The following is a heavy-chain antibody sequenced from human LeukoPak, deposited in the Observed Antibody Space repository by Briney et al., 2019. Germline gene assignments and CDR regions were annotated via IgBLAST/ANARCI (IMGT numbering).Heavy chain of an antibody. D-gene: IGHD3-10*01. V-gene: IGHV4-4*02. CDR1: GGSISSSNW. Sequence: PSETLSLTCAVSGGSISSSNWWSWVRQPPGKGLEWIGEIYHSGSTNYNPSLKSRVTISVDKSKNQFSLKLSSVTAADTAVYYCAREGYYGSGSYGYWGQGTLVTVSS. J-gene: IGHJ4*02. CDR3: AREGYYGSGSYGY. CDR2: IYHSGST.